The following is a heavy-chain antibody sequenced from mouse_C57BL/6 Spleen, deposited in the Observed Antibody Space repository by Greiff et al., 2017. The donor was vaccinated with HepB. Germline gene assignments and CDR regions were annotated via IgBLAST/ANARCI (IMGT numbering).Heavy chain of an antibody. CDR1: GYTFTSYW. V-gene: IGHV1-53*01. Sequence: QIQLQQPGTELVKPGASVKLSCKASGYTFTSYWMHWVKQRPGQGLEWIGNINPSNGGTNYNEKFKSKTTLTVDKSSSTAYMQLSSLTSEDSAVYYCARPLTSRDAMDYWGQGTSVTVSS. CDR3: ARPLTSRDAMDY. J-gene: IGHJ4*01. D-gene: IGHD4-1*01. CDR2: INPSNGGT.